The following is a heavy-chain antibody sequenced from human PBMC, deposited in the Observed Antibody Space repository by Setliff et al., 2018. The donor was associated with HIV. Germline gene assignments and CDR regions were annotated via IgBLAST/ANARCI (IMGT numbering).Heavy chain of an antibody. CDR2: IYYSGST. D-gene: IGHD3-10*01. CDR1: GGSISSGGYY. CDR3: ARRDWLPLGGLDY. J-gene: IGHJ4*02. Sequence: PSETLSLTCTVSGGSISSGGYYWSWIRQHPGKGREYIGYIYYSGSTYYSPSLKSRVTISIDRSKNQFSLKLSSVTAADTAVYCCARRDWLPLGGLDYWGQGTLVTVSS. V-gene: IGHV4-31*03.